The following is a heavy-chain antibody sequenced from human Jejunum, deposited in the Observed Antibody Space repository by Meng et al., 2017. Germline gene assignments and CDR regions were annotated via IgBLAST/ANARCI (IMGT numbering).Heavy chain of an antibody. CDR1: RFPFNNYA. CDR2: ISSNTENT. Sequence: GESLKISCAASRFPFNNYAMSWVRQAPGKGLEWVSTISSNTENTYYADSVKGRFTISRDNSRNTLDLQMNSLRVDDTAIYYCANDLRVSKGYNGVWYASDYFQYWGQGTLVTVSS. V-gene: IGHV3-23*01. D-gene: IGHD6-19*01. CDR3: ANDLRVSKGYNGVWYASDYFQY. J-gene: IGHJ1*01.